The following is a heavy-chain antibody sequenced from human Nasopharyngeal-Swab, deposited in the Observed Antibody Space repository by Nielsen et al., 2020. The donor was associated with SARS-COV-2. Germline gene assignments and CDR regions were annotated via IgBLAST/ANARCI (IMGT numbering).Heavy chain of an antibody. J-gene: IGHJ3*02. CDR3: ARESVNDAFDI. CDR2: INPSGGST. V-gene: IGHV1-46*01. CDR1: RYTFPSYY. Sequence: SVTVSCKASRYTFPSYYMHWVRQAPGQGLEWMGIINPSGGSTSYPQKFQGRVTMTRDTSTSTVYMELSSLRSEDTAVYYCARESVNDAFDIWGQGTMVTVSS.